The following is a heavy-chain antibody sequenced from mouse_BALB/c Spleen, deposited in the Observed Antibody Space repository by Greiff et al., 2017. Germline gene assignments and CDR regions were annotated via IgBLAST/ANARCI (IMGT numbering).Heavy chain of an antibody. CDR1: GFSLTSYG. J-gene: IGHJ4*01. V-gene: IGHV2-9*02. CDR3: ARFDGYHFYAMDY. D-gene: IGHD2-3*01. Sequence: VKLVESGPGLVAPSQSLSITCTVSGFSLTSYGVHWVRQPPGKGLEWLGVIWAGGSTNYNSALMSRLSISKDNSKSQVFLKMNSLQTDDTAMYYCARFDGYHFYAMDYWGQGTSVTVSS. CDR2: IWAGGST.